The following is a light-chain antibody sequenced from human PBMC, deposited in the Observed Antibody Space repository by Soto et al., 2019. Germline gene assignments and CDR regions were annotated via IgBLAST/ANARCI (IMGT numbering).Light chain of an antibody. J-gene: IGLJ1*01. CDR2: EVS. CDR3: SSYTGTNTRYV. Sequence: SVLTQPASASGPPGQSITIACSGRSSDVGGYKFVFWSQQYPGKTPKLMIYEVSNRPSGVSNPFSGSKSGTTASLTISGLQVEYEADYYCSSYTGTNTRYVCGTGTKVTVL. CDR1: SSDVGGYKF. V-gene: IGLV2-14*01.